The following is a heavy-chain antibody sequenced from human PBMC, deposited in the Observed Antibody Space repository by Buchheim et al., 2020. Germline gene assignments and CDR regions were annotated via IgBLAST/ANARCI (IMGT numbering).Heavy chain of an antibody. D-gene: IGHD3-22*01. J-gene: IGHJ6*02. V-gene: IGHV3-33*01. CDR3: ARETYYYDSSGYYFLESYYYYYYGMDV. CDR2: IWYDGSNK. Sequence: QVQLVESGGGVVQPGRSLRLSCAASGFTFSSYGMHWVRQAPGKGLEWVAVIWYDGSNKYYADSVKGRFTISRDNYKKTLYLQMNSLRAEDTAVYYCARETYYYDSSGYYFLESYYYYYYGMDVWGQGTT. CDR1: GFTFSSYG.